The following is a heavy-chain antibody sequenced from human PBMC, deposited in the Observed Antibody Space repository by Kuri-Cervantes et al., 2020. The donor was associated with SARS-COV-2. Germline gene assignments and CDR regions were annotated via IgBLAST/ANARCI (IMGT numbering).Heavy chain of an antibody. CDR1: GFTFSSYS. Sequence: GGSLRLSCAASGFTFSSYSMNWVRQAPGKGLEWVSYISSSSSTIYYADSVKGRFTISRDNAKNSLYLQMNSLRAEDTAVYYCAELGIVRIVVVISEYYFDYWGQGTLVTVSS. V-gene: IGHV3-48*01. CDR3: AELGIVRIVVVISEYYFDY. CDR2: ISSSSSTI. D-gene: IGHD3-22*01. J-gene: IGHJ4*02.